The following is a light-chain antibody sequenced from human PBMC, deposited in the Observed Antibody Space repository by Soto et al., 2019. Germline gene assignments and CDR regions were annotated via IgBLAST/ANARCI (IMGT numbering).Light chain of an antibody. J-gene: IGKJ1*01. CDR3: QQYGRSPKT. CDR1: QSVSSTY. V-gene: IGKV3-20*01. Sequence: EIVLTQSPGTLSLSPGERATLSCRASQSVSSTYLAWYQQKPGQAPRLLIYDASSRATVIPDRFSGSGSGTDFTLTISRLEHEDFAVYYCQQYGRSPKTFGQGTKVEIK. CDR2: DAS.